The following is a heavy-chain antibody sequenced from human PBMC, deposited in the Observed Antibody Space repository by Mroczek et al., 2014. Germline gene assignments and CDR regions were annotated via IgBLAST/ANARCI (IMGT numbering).Heavy chain of an antibody. D-gene: IGHD1-1*01. V-gene: IGHV3-9*01. Sequence: VQLVESGGGLVQPGRSLRLSCAASGFTFDDYAMHWVRQAPGKGLEWVSGISWNSGSIGYADSVKGRFTISRDNAKNSLYLQMNSLRAEDTALYYCAKSHLEAYFDLWGRGTLVTVSS. CDR3: AKSHLEAYFDL. J-gene: IGHJ2*01. CDR1: GFTFDDYA. CDR2: ISWNSGSI.